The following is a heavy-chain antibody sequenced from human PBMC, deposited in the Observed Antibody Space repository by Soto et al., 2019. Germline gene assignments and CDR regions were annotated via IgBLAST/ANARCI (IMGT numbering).Heavy chain of an antibody. CDR1: GFTFSSYG. V-gene: IGHV3-33*01. CDR3: ARESIVVTAAILYGMDV. CDR2: IWYDGSNK. D-gene: IGHD2-2*02. Sequence: PGGSLRLSCAASGFTFSSYGMHWVRQAPGKGLEWVAVIWYDGSNKYYADSVKGRFTISRDNSKNTLYLQMNSLRAEDTAVYYCARESIVVTAAILYGMDVWGQGTKVTVYS. J-gene: IGHJ6*02.